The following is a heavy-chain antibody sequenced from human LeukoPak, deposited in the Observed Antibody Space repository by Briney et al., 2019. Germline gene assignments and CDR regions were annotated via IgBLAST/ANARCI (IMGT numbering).Heavy chain of an antibody. Sequence: SETLSLTCAVYGGSFSGYYWSWIRQPPGKGLEWIGEINHSGSTNYNPSLKSRVTISVDTSKNQFSLKLSSVTAADTAVYYCARHAPLSLGYCSSTSCSEYFQHWGQGTLVTVSS. J-gene: IGHJ1*01. D-gene: IGHD2-2*01. CDR1: GGSFSGYY. V-gene: IGHV4-34*01. CDR2: INHSGST. CDR3: ARHAPLSLGYCSSTSCSEYFQH.